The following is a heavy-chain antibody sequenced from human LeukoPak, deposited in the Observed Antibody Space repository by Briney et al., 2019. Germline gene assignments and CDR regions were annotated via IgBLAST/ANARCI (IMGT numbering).Heavy chain of an antibody. CDR3: ARLPMAITPHVDH. J-gene: IGHJ4*02. V-gene: IGHV4-59*01. CDR2: IYYSGST. D-gene: IGHD4-23*01. CDR1: GSSITSYY. Sequence: SETLSLTCTVSGSSITSYYRSWIRQPPGKGLEWIGYIYYSGSTNYNPSLKSRVTISVDTSKNQFALKLRSVTAADTAVYYCARLPMAITPHVDHWGQGTLVTVSS.